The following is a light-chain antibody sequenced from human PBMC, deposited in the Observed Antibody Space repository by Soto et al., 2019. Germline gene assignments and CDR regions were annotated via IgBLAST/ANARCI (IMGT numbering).Light chain of an antibody. Sequence: QSVLTQPPSASGTPGQRVTISCSGSSSNIGSNYVYWYQQLPGTAPKLLIYRDNQRPSGVPDRFSGSKSGTSASLAISGLRSEDEADYYCAAWDDSLNGSFVFGTGTKVTAL. CDR3: AAWDDSLNGSFV. CDR2: RDN. V-gene: IGLV1-47*01. CDR1: SSNIGSNY. J-gene: IGLJ1*01.